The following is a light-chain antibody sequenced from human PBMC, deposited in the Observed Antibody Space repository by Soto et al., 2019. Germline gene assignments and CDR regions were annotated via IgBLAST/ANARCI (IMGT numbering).Light chain of an antibody. J-gene: IGLJ2*01. V-gene: IGLV6-57*04. CDR3: QSYDSSNVV. CDR2: DDN. Sequence: NFMLTQPHSVSESPGKTVTISCTRSSGSIASNYVQWYQQRPGSAPTTVIYDDNQRPSGVPDRFSGSIDSSSNSASLTISEMKTEDEADYYCQSYDSSNVVFGGGTKVTVL. CDR1: SGSIASNY.